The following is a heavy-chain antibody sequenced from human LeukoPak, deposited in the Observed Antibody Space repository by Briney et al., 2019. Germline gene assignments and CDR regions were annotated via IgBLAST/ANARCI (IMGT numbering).Heavy chain of an antibody. CDR2: INHSGST. J-gene: IGHJ6*02. CDR1: GFTFSSYA. D-gene: IGHD5/OR15-5a*01. V-gene: IGHV4-34*01. Sequence: GSLRLSCAASGFTFSSYAMSWIRQPPGKGLEWIGEINHSGSTNYNPSLKSRVTISVDTSKNQFSLKLSSVTAADTAVYYCARSTPSLPGMDVWGQGTTVTVSS. CDR3: ARSTPSLPGMDV.